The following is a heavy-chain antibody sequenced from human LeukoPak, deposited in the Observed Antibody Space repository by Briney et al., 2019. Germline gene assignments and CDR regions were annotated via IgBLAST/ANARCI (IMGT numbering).Heavy chain of an antibody. CDR2: ITIKGDIT. V-gene: IGHV3-64*01. CDR3: RGVKGTDDY. Sequence: GGSLRLSCRASGFSFSIYSMNWVRQAPGKGLECVSAITIKGDITHYANSVKGRFTISRDNSRNTLYLQMGSLRAEDMAIYYCRGVKGTDDYWGRGTLVTVSS. J-gene: IGHJ4*02. D-gene: IGHD3-10*01. CDR1: GFSFSIYS.